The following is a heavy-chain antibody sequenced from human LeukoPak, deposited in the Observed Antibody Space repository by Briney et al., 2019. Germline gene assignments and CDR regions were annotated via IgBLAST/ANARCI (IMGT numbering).Heavy chain of an antibody. CDR1: GYTFTGYY. D-gene: IGHD2-2*01. V-gene: IGHV1-2*02. Sequence: ASVKVSCKASGYTFTGYYMHWVRQAPGQGLEWMGWINPNSGGTNYAQKFQGRVTMTRDTSISTAYMELSRLRSDDTAVYYSARDLGIVVVPAAYYFDYWGQGTLVTVSS. J-gene: IGHJ4*02. CDR2: INPNSGGT. CDR3: ARDLGIVVVPAAYYFDY.